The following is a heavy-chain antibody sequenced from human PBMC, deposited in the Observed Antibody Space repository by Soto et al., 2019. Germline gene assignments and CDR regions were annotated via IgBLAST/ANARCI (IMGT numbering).Heavy chain of an antibody. J-gene: IGHJ5*02. CDR3: ARGGYCSGGSCKSWGWFDP. CDR2: IGTAGDT. D-gene: IGHD2-15*01. V-gene: IGHV3-13*01. CDR1: GFTFSSYD. Sequence: ESGGGLVQPGGSLRLSCAASGFTFSSYDMHWVRQATGKGLEWVSAIGTAGDTYYPGSVKGRFTISRENAKNSLYLQMNSLRAGDTAVYYCARGGYCSGGSCKSWGWFDPWGQGTLVTVSS.